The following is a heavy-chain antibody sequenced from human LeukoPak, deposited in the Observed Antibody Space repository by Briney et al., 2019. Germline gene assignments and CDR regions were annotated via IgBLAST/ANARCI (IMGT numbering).Heavy chain of an antibody. D-gene: IGHD6-19*01. CDR3: AKAGIAVPATPEY. V-gene: IGHV3-23*01. J-gene: IGHJ4*02. CDR1: GFTFSNYA. Sequence: GGSLRLSCAASGFTFSNYAMNWVRLAPGKGLDWVSVISSGGGTTYYSDSVKGRFIISRDNSKNTLYLQMNSLRVDDTALYYCAKAGIAVPATPEYCGQGTQVTVSS. CDR2: ISSGGGTT.